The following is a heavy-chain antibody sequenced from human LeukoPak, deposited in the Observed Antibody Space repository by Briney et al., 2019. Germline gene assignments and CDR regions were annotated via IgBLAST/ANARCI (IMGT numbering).Heavy chain of an antibody. J-gene: IGHJ4*02. CDR1: GFTFSSYW. Sequence: GGSLRLSCAASGFTFSSYWMSWVRQAPGKGLEWVANIKQDGSEKYYVDSVKGRFTISRDNAKNSLYLQMNSLRAEDAAVYYCAKSGSSSWYCAGWGQGTLVTVSS. CDR2: IKQDGSEK. V-gene: IGHV3-7*01. D-gene: IGHD6-13*01. CDR3: AKSGSSSWYCAG.